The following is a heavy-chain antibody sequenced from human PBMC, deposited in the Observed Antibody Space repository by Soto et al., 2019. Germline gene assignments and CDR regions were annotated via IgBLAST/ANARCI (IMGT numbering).Heavy chain of an antibody. CDR1: GGTFSSYA. CDR3: ARELGDVVVPAAISGFDY. Sequence: QVQLVQSGAEVKKPGSSVKVSCKASGGTFSSYAISWVRQAPGQGLEWMGGIIPIFGTANYAQKFQGRVTIIADESTSTAYMELSSLRSEDTAVYYCARELGDVVVPAAISGFDYWGQGTLVTVSS. D-gene: IGHD2-2*01. V-gene: IGHV1-69*01. J-gene: IGHJ4*02. CDR2: IIPIFGTA.